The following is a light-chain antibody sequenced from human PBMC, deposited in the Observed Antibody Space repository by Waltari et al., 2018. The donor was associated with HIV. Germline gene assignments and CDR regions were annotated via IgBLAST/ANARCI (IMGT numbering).Light chain of an antibody. CDR1: SSDVGGYNY. J-gene: IGLJ2*01. CDR3: SSYTSSSTPYVI. Sequence: QSALTQPASVSGSPGQSITVSCTGTSSDVGGYNYVSWYQQHPGQAPTLLIYDVNKRPSGGSYRLSGSKSGNTASLTISGVQAEDEAHYYCSSYTSSSTPYVIFGGGTKLTVL. V-gene: IGLV2-14*01. CDR2: DVN.